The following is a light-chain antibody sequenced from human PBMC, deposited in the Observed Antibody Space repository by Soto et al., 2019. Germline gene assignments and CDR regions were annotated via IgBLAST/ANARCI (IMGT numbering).Light chain of an antibody. CDR1: QSVGSF. V-gene: IGKV3-20*01. J-gene: IGKJ1*01. CDR3: QQYGSSGT. Sequence: EIVLTQSPATLSLSPGERAILSCRASQSVGSFLAWYQQKPGQAPRLLIYDASNRATGIPDRFSGSGSGTDFTLTISRLEPEDFAVYYCQQYGSSGTFGQGTKV. CDR2: DAS.